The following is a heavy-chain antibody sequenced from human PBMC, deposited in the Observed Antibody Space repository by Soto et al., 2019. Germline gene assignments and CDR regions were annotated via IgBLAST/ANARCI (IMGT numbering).Heavy chain of an antibody. CDR2: ISSDGSDK. J-gene: IGHJ4*02. Sequence: QVQLVESGGGVVQPGRSLRLSCAASGFTFSNFGMHWVRQAPGKGLEWVAAISSDGSDKYYSKGRFTISRDNSKNTLFLQMNSLRVEDTAVYYCAKGSDVARQELDYWGQGTLVTVSS. CDR3: AKGSDVARQELDY. V-gene: IGHV3-30*18. CDR1: GFTFSNFG. D-gene: IGHD2-15*01.